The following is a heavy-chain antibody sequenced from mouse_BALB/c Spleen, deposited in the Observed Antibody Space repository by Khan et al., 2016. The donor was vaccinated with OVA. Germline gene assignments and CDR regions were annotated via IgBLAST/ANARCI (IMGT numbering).Heavy chain of an antibody. J-gene: IGHJ1*01. D-gene: IGHD1-1*01. V-gene: IGHV3-5*02. CDR3: ARDYGSLYWYFDV. Sequence: VRLQQSGPGLVKPSQTVSLTCTVTGISITTGNYRWSWIRQFPGNKLEWIGYLFYSGTITYNPSLTSRTTITRDTSKSQFFLEMNSLTAEDTATYYCARDYGSLYWYFDVWGAGTTVTVSS. CDR1: GISITTGNYR. CDR2: LFYSGTI.